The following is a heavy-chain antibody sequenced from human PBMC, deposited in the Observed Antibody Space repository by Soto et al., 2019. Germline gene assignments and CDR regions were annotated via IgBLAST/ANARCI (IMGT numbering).Heavy chain of an antibody. CDR1: GYTFTSYG. CDR3: ARASSGYGFDAFDM. J-gene: IGHJ3*02. CDR2: ISAYNGNT. D-gene: IGHD5-12*01. V-gene: IGHV1-18*01. Sequence: ASVKVSGKASGYTFTSYGISWVRQAPGQGLEWMGWISAYNGNTDYAQKLQGRATMTRNTSTSTAYMELSSLRSDDTAVYYCARASSGYGFDAFDMWGQGTMVTVSS.